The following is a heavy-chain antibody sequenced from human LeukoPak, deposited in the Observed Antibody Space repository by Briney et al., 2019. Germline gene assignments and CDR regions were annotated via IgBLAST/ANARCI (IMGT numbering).Heavy chain of an antibody. CDR2: MNPNSGNT. V-gene: IGHV1-8*01. D-gene: IGHD3-9*01. CDR3: ARAVSYYDILTGYITMYYFDY. J-gene: IGHJ4*02. CDR1: GYTFTSYD. Sequence: ASVKVSCKASGYTFTSYDINWVRQATGQGLEWMGWMNPNSGNTGYAQKFQGRVTMTRNTSISTAYMELSSLRSEDTAVYYCARAVSYYDILTGYITMYYFDYWGQGTLVTVSS.